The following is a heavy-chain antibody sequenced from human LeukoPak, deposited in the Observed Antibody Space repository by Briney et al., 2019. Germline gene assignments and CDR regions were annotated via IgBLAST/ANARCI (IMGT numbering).Heavy chain of an antibody. Sequence: PGGSLRLSCAASGFTVSSNYMSWVRQAPGKGLEWISSITSSSSYTFYADSVKGRFTISRDNAKNSLYLQMNSLRVEDTAIYYCARDPYNGAYSEGYYYYYMDVWGKETTVTVSS. J-gene: IGHJ6*03. CDR2: ITSSSSYT. D-gene: IGHD1-1*01. CDR3: ARDPYNGAYSEGYYYYYMDV. CDR1: GFTVSSNY. V-gene: IGHV3-21*01.